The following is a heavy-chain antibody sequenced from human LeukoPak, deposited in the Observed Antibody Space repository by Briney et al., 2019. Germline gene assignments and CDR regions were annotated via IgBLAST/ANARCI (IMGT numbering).Heavy chain of an antibody. CDR3: ARDITMVRGVLDY. Sequence: GGSLRLSCAASGFTFSSYAMHWVRQAPGKGLEWVAVISYDGSNKYYANSVKGRFTISRDNSKNTLYLQMNSLRAEDTAVYYCARDITMVRGVLDYWGQGTLVTVSS. CDR1: GFTFSSYA. CDR2: ISYDGSNK. J-gene: IGHJ4*02. V-gene: IGHV3-30*04. D-gene: IGHD3-10*01.